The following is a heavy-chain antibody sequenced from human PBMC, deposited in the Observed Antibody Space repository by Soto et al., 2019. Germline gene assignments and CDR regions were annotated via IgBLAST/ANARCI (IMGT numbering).Heavy chain of an antibody. D-gene: IGHD5-12*01. V-gene: IGHV1-69*13. CDR1: GGTFSSYA. CDR2: IIPIFGTA. J-gene: IGHJ4*02. CDR3: ARESYSGYHSYDY. Sequence: ASVKVSCKASGGTFSSYAISWVRQAPGQGLEWMGGIIPIFGTANYAQKFQGRVTITADESTSTAYMELSSLRSEDTAVYYCARESYSGYHSYDYWGQGILVTVSS.